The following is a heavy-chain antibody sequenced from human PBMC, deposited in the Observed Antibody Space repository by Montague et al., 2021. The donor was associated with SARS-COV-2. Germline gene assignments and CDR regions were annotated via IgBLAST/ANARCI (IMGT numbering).Heavy chain of an antibody. D-gene: IGHD1-26*01. Sequence: SETLSLTCAVSGDSISSRSWWSWVRQSPGQGLEWIADVYHTGSTNYNASLASLVSLSVDKSNNQFSLKLTSVTAADTAVYFCARGVAGGYWEDGKIRDFSWFDPWGQGILVTVSS. CDR1: GDSISSRSW. J-gene: IGHJ5*02. V-gene: IGHV4-4*02. CDR3: ARGVAGGYWEDGKIRDFSWFDP. CDR2: VYHTGST.